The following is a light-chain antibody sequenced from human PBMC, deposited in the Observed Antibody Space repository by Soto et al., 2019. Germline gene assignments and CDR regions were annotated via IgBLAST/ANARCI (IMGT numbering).Light chain of an antibody. CDR2: AAS. CDR1: QSIGSW. J-gene: IGKJ5*01. CDR3: QQGDSFPIT. V-gene: IGKV1-12*01. Sequence: DIQMTQSPSSVSASVGDRATVTCRASQSIGSWLAWYQQKPGTVPKLLIYAASSLQSGVPSRFSGSGAGTEFTLTITSLQPDDFGTYYCQQGDSFPITFGQGTRLEIK.